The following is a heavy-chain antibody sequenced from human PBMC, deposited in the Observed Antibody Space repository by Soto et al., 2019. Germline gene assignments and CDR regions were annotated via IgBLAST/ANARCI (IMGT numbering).Heavy chain of an antibody. D-gene: IGHD4-17*01. CDR2: IIPKFGTT. CDR1: GGTFSTYG. Sequence: QVQLVQSGAEVKKPGSSGKVSCKASGGTFSTYGMNWVRLAPGQGLEWMGGIIPKFGTTNYAQKFQGRVTITANESTNTAYMELNYLRSEDTAVYFCASELDPYYGGNSLSLDYWGQGTLVTVSS. V-gene: IGHV1-69*13. J-gene: IGHJ4*02. CDR3: ASELDPYYGGNSLSLDY.